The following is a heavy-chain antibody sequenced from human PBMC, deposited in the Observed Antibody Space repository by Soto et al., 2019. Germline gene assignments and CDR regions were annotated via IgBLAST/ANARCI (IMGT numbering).Heavy chain of an antibody. J-gene: IGHJ4*01. CDR2: TYYRSKWYY. CDR3: ARGEQYSGRIFDY. Sequence: SQTLSLTCAITGDSVSSNSAGWSWVRQSPSRGLEWLGRTYYRSKWYYEYAVSVRGRITINPDASKNQYSLQLNSVTPEDTAVYFCARGEQYSGRIFDYWGQGTLVTVSS. D-gene: IGHD1-26*01. CDR1: GDSVSSNSAG. V-gene: IGHV6-1*01.